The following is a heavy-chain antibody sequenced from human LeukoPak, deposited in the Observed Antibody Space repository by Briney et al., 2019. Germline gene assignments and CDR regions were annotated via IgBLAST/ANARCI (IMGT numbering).Heavy chain of an antibody. V-gene: IGHV3-23*01. J-gene: IGHJ4*02. CDR2: ISGSGGST. D-gene: IGHD2-2*01. CDR1: GFTFSSYA. Sequence: GGSLRLSCAASGFTFSSYAMSWVRQAPGKGLEWVSAISGSGGSTYYADSVKGRFTISRDNSKNTLYLQMNSLRAEDTAVYYCAKESAGCSSTSCALDYWGQGTLVTVSS. CDR3: AKESAGCSSTSCALDY.